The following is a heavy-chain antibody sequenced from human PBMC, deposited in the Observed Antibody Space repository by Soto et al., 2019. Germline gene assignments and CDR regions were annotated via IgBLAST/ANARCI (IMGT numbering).Heavy chain of an antibody. CDR1: GFTFSNAW. V-gene: IGHV3-15*07. J-gene: IGHJ6*02. Sequence: GGSLRLSCAASGFTFSNAWMNWVRQAPGKGLEWVGRIKSKTDGGTTDYAAPVKGRFTISRDDSKNTLYLQMNSLKTEDTAVYYCTTRIADTAMVRPRHNYYYYGMDVWGQGTTVTVSS. D-gene: IGHD5-18*01. CDR3: TTRIADTAMVRPRHNYYYYGMDV. CDR2: IKSKTDGGTT.